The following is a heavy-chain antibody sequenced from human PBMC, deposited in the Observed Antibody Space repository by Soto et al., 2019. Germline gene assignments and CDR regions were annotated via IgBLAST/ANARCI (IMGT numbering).Heavy chain of an antibody. CDR1: GGSINSSSYY. Sequence: SETLSLTCTVSGGSINSSSYYCGWIRQPPGKGLEWIGSIYYSGSTYYNPSLKSRVTISVDTSKNQFSLKLSSVTPDDTAMYYCARKHLRDYIRWSLDPWGQGTLVTVSS. CDR2: IYYSGST. J-gene: IGHJ5*02. D-gene: IGHD4-17*01. CDR3: ARKHLRDYIRWSLDP. V-gene: IGHV4-39*01.